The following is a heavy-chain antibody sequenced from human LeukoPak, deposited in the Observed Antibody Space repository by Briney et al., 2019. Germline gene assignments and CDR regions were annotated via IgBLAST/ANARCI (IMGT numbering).Heavy chain of an antibody. CDR3: ARDRDSSGWFDY. CDR1: DGSISSHY. J-gene: IGHJ4*02. Sequence: PSETLSLTCTVSDGSISSHYWSWIRQPPGKGLEWIGYIYYSGSTSYNSSLKSRVTISVDTSKNQFSLRLSSVTAADTAFFYCARDRDSSGWFDYWGQGALVTVSS. V-gene: IGHV4-59*11. CDR2: IYYSGST. D-gene: IGHD6-19*01.